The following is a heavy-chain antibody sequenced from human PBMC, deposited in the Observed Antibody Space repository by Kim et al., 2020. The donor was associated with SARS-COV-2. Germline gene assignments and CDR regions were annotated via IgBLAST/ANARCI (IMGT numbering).Heavy chain of an antibody. D-gene: IGHD6-13*01. Sequence: SETLSLTCTVSGGSISSYYWSWIRQPPGKGLEWIGYIYYSGSTNYNPSLKSRVTISVDTSKNQFSLKLSSVTAADTAVYYCARDPSSSWYDAFDIWGQG. CDR2: IYYSGST. V-gene: IGHV4-59*13. CDR1: GGSISSYY. J-gene: IGHJ3*02. CDR3: ARDPSSSWYDAFDI.